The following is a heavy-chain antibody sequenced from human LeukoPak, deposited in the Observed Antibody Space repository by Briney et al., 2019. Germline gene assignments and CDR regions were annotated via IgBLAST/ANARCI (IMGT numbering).Heavy chain of an antibody. CDR2: IYGGGST. Sequence: GGSLRLSCAASGFTVSNNYMSWVRQAPGKGLEWVSVIYGGGSTYYADSVKGRFTISRDNSKNTLNLQMNSLRAEDTAVYYCARGSSYGPGSYYGCFDYWGQGTLVTVSS. CDR1: GFTVSNNY. J-gene: IGHJ4*02. V-gene: IGHV3-53*01. CDR3: ARGSSYGPGSYYGCFDY. D-gene: IGHD3-10*01.